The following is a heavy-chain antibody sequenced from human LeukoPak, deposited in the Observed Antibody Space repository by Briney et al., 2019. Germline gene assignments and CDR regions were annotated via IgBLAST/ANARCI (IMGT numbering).Heavy chain of an antibody. CDR2: ISYIGSKK. CDR3: AKDGGYCRWVSCYSALDY. V-gene: IGHV3-30*18. D-gene: IGHD2-15*01. CDR1: GFTFSSYG. Sequence: RGGSLRLSCAASGFTFSSYGMNWVRQAPGQGLEWMGVISYIGSKKKYAETVKGRVTISGGNSTSTVYMEMNSLRAEDTAVYFCAKDGGYCRWVSCYSALDYWGQGTLVSVSS. J-gene: IGHJ4*02.